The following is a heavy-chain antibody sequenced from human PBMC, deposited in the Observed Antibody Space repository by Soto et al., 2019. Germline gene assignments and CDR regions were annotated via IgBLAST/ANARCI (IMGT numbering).Heavy chain of an antibody. Sequence: PGGSLRLSCAASGFNFSSYEMNWVRQAPGKGLEWISDISSSANRIYYADSVKGRFTISRDNPKNSLYLQMNSLRAEDTAVYYCARGSIVATSLTPFDYWGQGTLVTVSS. J-gene: IGHJ4*02. D-gene: IGHD5-12*01. V-gene: IGHV3-48*03. CDR2: ISSSANRI. CDR1: GFNFSSYE. CDR3: ARGSIVATSLTPFDY.